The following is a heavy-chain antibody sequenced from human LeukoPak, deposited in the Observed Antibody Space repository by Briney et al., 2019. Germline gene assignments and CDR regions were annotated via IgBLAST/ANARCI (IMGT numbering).Heavy chain of an antibody. D-gene: IGHD6-6*01. Sequence: GGSLRLSCAASGFTFSTYAMSWVRQAPGKGLEWVSTISGSGANTYYADSVRGRFTISRDNSKNTLYLHMNSLRAEDTAVYYCARDRGSSSGFDYWGQGTLVTVSS. CDR3: ARDRGSSSGFDY. CDR1: GFTFSTYA. J-gene: IGHJ4*02. V-gene: IGHV3-23*01. CDR2: ISGSGANT.